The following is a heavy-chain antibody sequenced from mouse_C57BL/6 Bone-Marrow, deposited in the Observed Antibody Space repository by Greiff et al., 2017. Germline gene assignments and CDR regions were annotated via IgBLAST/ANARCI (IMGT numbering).Heavy chain of an antibody. D-gene: IGHD2-1*01. CDR1: GFTFSSYA. CDR3: ARVTILYPFAY. CDR2: ISDGGSYT. Sequence: EVKLVESGGGLVKPGGSLKLSCAASGFTFSSYAMSWVRQTPEKRLEWVATISDGGSYTYYPDNVKGRFTISRDNAKNNLYLQMSHLKSEDTAMYYGARVTILYPFAYWGQGTLVTVSA. V-gene: IGHV5-4*03. J-gene: IGHJ3*01.